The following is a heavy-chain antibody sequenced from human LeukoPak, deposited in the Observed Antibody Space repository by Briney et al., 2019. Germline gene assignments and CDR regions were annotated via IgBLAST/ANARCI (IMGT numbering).Heavy chain of an antibody. J-gene: IGHJ1*01. CDR1: GFTFSSYW. CDR3: ATYSTRNAREFQS. CDR2: IKQDGSEK. Sequence: GGSLRLSCAASGFTFSSYWMSWVRQAPGKGLEWVANIKQDGSEKYYVDSVKGRFTISRDNAKKSVYLQMNSLRAEDTAMYYCATYSTRNAREFQSWGQGTLVTVSS. D-gene: IGHD2/OR15-2a*01. V-gene: IGHV3-7*01.